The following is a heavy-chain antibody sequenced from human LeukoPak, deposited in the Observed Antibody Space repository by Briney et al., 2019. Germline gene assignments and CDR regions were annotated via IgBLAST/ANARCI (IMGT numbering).Heavy chain of an antibody. D-gene: IGHD6-13*01. CDR2: INHSGST. V-gene: IGHV4-34*01. CDR1: GGSFSGYY. Sequence: PSETLSLTCAVYGGSFSGYYWSWIRQPPGKGLEWIGEINHSGSTNYNPSLKSRVTISVDTSKNHFSLKLSSVTAADTAVYYCAREIAAAGDRWGHGTLVTVSP. CDR3: AREIAAAGDR. J-gene: IGHJ5*02.